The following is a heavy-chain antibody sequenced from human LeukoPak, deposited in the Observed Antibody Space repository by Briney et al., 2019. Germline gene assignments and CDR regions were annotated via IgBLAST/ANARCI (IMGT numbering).Heavy chain of an antibody. D-gene: IGHD1-26*01. CDR3: ASPWELLGAFDI. Sequence: GSLRLSCAASGFTFSSYSMNWVRQAPGKGLEWIGSIYYSGSTYYNPSLKSRVTISVDTSKNQFSLKLSSVTAADTAVYYCASPWELLGAFDIWGQGTMVTVSS. J-gene: IGHJ3*02. CDR1: GFTFSSYSMN. V-gene: IGHV4-59*05. CDR2: IYYSGST.